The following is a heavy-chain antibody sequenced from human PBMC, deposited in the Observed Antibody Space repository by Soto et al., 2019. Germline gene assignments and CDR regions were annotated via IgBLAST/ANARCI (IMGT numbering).Heavy chain of an antibody. CDR1: GGSISGYY. D-gene: IGHD3-16*01. Sequence: QVQLQESGPGLVKPSETLSLTCTVSGGSISGYYWTWIRQPAGKGLEWIGRKHTSGTTNYNPSRKSRVTMSIDTSTNQCSLNLSSVTAADTAVYYCARGGEFYVLDVWGQGTTVAVSS. CDR3: ARGGEFYVLDV. J-gene: IGHJ6*02. CDR2: KHTSGTT. V-gene: IGHV4-4*07.